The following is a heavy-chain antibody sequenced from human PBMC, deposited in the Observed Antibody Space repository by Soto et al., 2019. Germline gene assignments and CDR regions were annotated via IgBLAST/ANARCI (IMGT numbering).Heavy chain of an antibody. CDR2: IDPSDSYT. V-gene: IGHV5-10-1*01. D-gene: IGHD6-6*01. CDR3: ARLRSSYVSRYYYGMDV. J-gene: IGHJ6*02. Sequence: GESLKISCKGSGYSFTSYWISWVRQMPGKGLEWMGRIDPSDSYTNYSPSSQGHVTISADKSISTAYLQWSSLKASDTAMYYCARLRSSYVSRYYYGMDVWGQGTRVTVSS. CDR1: GYSFTSYW.